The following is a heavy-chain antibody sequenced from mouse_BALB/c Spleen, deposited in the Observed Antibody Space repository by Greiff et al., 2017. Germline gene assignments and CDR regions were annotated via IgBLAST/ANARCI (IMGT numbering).Heavy chain of an antibody. D-gene: IGHD1-2*01. CDR2: ISSGGST. CDR3: ARGITTAHFDY. CDR1: GFTFSSYA. J-gene: IGHJ2*01. Sequence: EVNLVESGGGLVKPGGSLKLSCAASGFTFSSYAMSWVRQTPEKRLEWVASISSGGSTYYPDSVKGRFTISRDNARNILYLQMSSLRSEDTAMYYCARGITTAHFDYWGQGTTLTVSS. V-gene: IGHV5-6-5*01.